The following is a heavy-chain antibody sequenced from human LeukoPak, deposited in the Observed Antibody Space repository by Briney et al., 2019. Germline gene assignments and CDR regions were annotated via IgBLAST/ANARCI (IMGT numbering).Heavy chain of an antibody. CDR2: IYYSGST. J-gene: IGHJ4*02. Sequence: SETLSLTCTVSRGSISSSSYYWGWIRQPPGKGLEWIGSIYYSGSTYYNPSLKSRVTISVDTSKNQFSLKLSSVTAADTAVYCCARDCGGNPNFDYRGQGTLVTVSS. D-gene: IGHD4-23*01. CDR3: ARDCGGNPNFDY. CDR1: RGSISSSSYY. V-gene: IGHV4-39*01.